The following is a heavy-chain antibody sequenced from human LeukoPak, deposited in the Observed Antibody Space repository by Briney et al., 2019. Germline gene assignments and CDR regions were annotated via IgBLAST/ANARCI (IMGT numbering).Heavy chain of an antibody. CDR1: GGSTSSSNW. J-gene: IGHJ4*02. CDR2: IYHSGST. Sequence: SETLSLTCAVSGGSTSSSNWWSWVRQPPGKGLEWIGEIYHSGSTNYNPSLKSRVTISVDKSKNQFSLKLSSVTAADTAVYYCARSLYSSGWAPYFDYWGQGTLVTVSS. CDR3: ARSLYSSGWAPYFDY. V-gene: IGHV4-4*02. D-gene: IGHD6-19*01.